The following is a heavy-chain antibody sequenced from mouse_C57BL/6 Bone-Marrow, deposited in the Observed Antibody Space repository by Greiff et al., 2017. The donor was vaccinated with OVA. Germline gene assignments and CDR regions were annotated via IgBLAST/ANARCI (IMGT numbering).Heavy chain of an antibody. J-gene: IGHJ2*01. Sequence: EVQGVESGGGLVKPGGSLKLSCAASGFTFSSYAMSWVRQTPEKRLEWVAAISDGGSYTYYPDNVKGRFTISRDNAKNNLYLQMSHLKSEDTAMYYCARDPTVFDYWGKGTTLTVSS. CDR2: ISDGGSYT. CDR1: GFTFSSYA. CDR3: ARDPTVFDY. D-gene: IGHD1-1*01. V-gene: IGHV5-4*01.